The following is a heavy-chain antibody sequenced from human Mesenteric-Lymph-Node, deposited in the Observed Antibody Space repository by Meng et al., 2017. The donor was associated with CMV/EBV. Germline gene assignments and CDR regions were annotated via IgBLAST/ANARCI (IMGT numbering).Heavy chain of an antibody. Sequence: GGSLRLSCAASGFTCGSYGIHWVRQAPGKGLESVAFIRYYRGDEYYADSVKGRFTVSRDNAKNTLYLQMNSLRAEDTAVYYCAREREECSSTSCSRRFDPWGQGTLVTVSS. CDR1: GFTCGSYG. CDR3: AREREECSSTSCSRRFDP. CDR2: IRYYRGDE. V-gene: IGHV3-30*02. D-gene: IGHD2-2*01. J-gene: IGHJ5*02.